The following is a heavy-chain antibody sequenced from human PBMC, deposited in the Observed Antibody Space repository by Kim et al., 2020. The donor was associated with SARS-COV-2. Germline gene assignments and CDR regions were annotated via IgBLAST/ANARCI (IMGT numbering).Heavy chain of an antibody. CDR1: GGSISSGGYY. J-gene: IGHJ1*01. CDR2: IYYSGST. Sequence: SETLSLTCTVSGGSISSGGYYWSWIRQHPGKGLEWIGYIYYSGSTYYNPSLKSRVTISVDTSKNQFSLKLSSVTAADTAVYYCARVPRDYGDYEGAEYFQHWGQGTLVTVSS. V-gene: IGHV4-31*03. CDR3: ARVPRDYGDYEGAEYFQH. D-gene: IGHD4-17*01.